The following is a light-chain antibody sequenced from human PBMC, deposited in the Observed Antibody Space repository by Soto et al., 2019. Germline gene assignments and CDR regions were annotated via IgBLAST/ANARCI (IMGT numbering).Light chain of an antibody. Sequence: DIQMTQSPSTLSASLGDRVTITCRSSQIISTWLAWYQQKPGKAPKLLIYSASDLESGVPSRFSGSGFGTEFTLTITSLQPDDFATYYCQQYNSYSTFGPATFGQGTKVDI. V-gene: IGKV1-5*03. CDR2: SAS. CDR1: QIISTW. CDR3: QQYNSYSTFGPAT. J-gene: IGKJ1*01.